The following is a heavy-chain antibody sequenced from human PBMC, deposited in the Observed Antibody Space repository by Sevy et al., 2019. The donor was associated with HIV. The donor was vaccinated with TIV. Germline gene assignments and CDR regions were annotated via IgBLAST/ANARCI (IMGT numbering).Heavy chain of an antibody. Sequence: ASVKVSCKASGYTFSNHDIDWVRQATGQGLEWMGYMNTKNGNTEYVQKFQGRVTMTRDLSISTAYMELNNLESDDTAVYYCVTLGRGHDRVDVWGQRTSVTVSS. V-gene: IGHV1-8*01. J-gene: IGHJ6*02. CDR3: VTLGRGHDRVDV. CDR2: MNTKNGNT. D-gene: IGHD5-12*01. CDR1: GYTFSNHD.